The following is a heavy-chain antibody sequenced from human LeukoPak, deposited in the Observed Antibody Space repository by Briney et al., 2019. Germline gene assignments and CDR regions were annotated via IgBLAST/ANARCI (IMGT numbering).Heavy chain of an antibody. J-gene: IGHJ4*02. D-gene: IGHD6-19*01. Sequence: ASVKVSCKASGYTFTSYDINWVRQATGQGLEWMGWMNPNSGNTGYAQKFQGRVTITRNTSISTAYMELSSLRSEDTAVYYCARGGSSGWYALDDYWGQGTLVTVSS. CDR3: ARGGSSGWYALDDY. CDR2: MNPNSGNT. CDR1: GYTFTSYD. V-gene: IGHV1-8*03.